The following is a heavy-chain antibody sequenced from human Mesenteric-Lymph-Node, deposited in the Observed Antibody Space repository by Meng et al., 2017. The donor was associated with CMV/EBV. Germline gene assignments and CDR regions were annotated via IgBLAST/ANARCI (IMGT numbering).Heavy chain of an antibody. CDR3: ARHRGDLFF. D-gene: IGHD3-10*01. Sequence: SLTCTVCGASLTSGNFFWSWIRQPPGKGLEWIGCIFHTGTTNYNPSLKSRVTMSVDTSKNQFSLKLSSVTAADTAVYYCARHRGDLFFWGQGTLVTVSS. CDR1: GASLTSGNFF. CDR2: IFHTGTT. J-gene: IGHJ4*02. V-gene: IGHV4-61*01.